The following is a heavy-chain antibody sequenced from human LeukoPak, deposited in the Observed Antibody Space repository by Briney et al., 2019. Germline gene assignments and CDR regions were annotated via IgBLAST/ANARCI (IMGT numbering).Heavy chain of an antibody. Sequence: GGSLRLSCAASGFIFTSYSMNWVRQAPGKGLEWVSSIRSSSSYINYADSVKGRFTISRDNAKNSLYLQMNSLRAEDTAVYYCARGPGYSTSNWFDPWGQGTLVTVSS. V-gene: IGHV3-21*01. J-gene: IGHJ5*02. CDR1: GFIFTSYS. CDR3: ARGPGYSTSNWFDP. CDR2: IRSSSSYI. D-gene: IGHD6-6*01.